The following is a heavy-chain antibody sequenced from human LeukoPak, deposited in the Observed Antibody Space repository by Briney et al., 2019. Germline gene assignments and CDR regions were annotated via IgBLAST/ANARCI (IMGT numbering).Heavy chain of an antibody. CDR3: ARDLSGSSSFGY. Sequence: SETLSLTCTVSGASISSGGYCWSWIRQHPGKGLEWIGYICYSGTTYYNPSLKSRVTISVDTSKNQFSLKLSSVTAADTAVYYCARDLSGSSSFGYWGQGTLVTVSS. V-gene: IGHV4-31*03. D-gene: IGHD6-6*01. CDR2: ICYSGTT. CDR1: GASISSGGYC. J-gene: IGHJ4*02.